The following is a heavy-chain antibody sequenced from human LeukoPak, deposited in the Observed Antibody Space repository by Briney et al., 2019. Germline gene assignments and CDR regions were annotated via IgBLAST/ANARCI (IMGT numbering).Heavy chain of an antibody. Sequence: ASVKVSCKASGGTFSSYAISWVRQAPGQGLEWMGRIIPIFGTANYAQKFQGRVTITTDESTSPAYMELSSLRSEDTAVYYCARDGVGDWVVPSLSYFDYWGQGTLVTVSS. CDR1: GGTFSSYA. CDR2: IIPIFGTA. V-gene: IGHV1-69*05. J-gene: IGHJ4*02. D-gene: IGHD3-9*01. CDR3: ARDGVGDWVVPSLSYFDY.